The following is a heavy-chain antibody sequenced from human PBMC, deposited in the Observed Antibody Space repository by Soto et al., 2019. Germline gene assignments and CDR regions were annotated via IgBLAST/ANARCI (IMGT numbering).Heavy chain of an antibody. D-gene: IGHD4-17*01. CDR1: GYTFTSYA. Sequence: QVQLVQSGAEVKKPGASVKVSCKASGYTFTSYAMHWVRQAPGQRLEWMGWINAGNGNPKYSQKFQGRVTITRDTCASTADMELSSLRSEDTAVYYCARTVGHHYGMDVWGQGTTVTVSS. CDR3: ARTVGHHYGMDV. CDR2: INAGNGNP. J-gene: IGHJ6*02. V-gene: IGHV1-3*01.